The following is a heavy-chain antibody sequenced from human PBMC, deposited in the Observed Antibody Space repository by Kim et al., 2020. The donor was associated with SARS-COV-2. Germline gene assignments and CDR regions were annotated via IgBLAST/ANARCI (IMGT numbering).Heavy chain of an antibody. V-gene: IGHV3-15*01. CDR3: TTGRFWESYYYGMDV. CDR2: IKSKTDGGTT. CDR1: GFTFSNAW. D-gene: IGHD3-10*01. Sequence: GGSLRLSCAASGFTFSNAWMSWVRQAPGKGLEWVGRIKSKTDGGTTDYAAPVKGRFTISRDDSKNTLYLQMNSLKTEDTAVYYCTTGRFWESYYYGMDVWGQGTTVTVSS. J-gene: IGHJ6*02.